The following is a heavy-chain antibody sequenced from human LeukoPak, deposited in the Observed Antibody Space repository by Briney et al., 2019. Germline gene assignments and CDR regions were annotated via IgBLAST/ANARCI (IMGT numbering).Heavy chain of an antibody. CDR2: INNDGSRT. D-gene: IGHD7-27*01. Sequence: GGSLRLSCAASGFTLSNSWMFWVRQAPGKGLVWVSDINNDGSRTSYADSVKGRFTISRDGAKNMLFLQMNSLRAEDTAVYYCARGGLPGGFDYWGQGTLVTVSS. CDR1: GFTLSNSW. J-gene: IGHJ4*02. CDR3: ARGGLPGGFDY. V-gene: IGHV3-74*01.